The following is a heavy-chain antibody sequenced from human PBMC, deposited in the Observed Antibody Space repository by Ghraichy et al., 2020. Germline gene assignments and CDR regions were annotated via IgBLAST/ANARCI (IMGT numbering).Heavy chain of an antibody. CDR3: ARRLYDGAWSDAFDV. V-gene: IGHV4-59*08. D-gene: IGHD2/OR15-2a*01. CDR1: GDSVSSHY. J-gene: IGHJ3*01. Sequence: SQTLSLTCTVSGDSVSSHYWSWIRQPPGKGLEWIGYIYYNGNTIYNPSLKSRVTISVDTSKNQFSLELNSVTAADSGIYYCARRLYDGAWSDAFDVWDQGTMVTVSS. CDR2: IYYNGNT.